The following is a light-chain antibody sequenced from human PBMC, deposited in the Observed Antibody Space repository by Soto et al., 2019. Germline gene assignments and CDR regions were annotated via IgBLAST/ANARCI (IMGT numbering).Light chain of an antibody. CDR1: QSVSTNY. Sequence: EIVLTQSPGTLYLSPGERATLSCRASQSVSTNYLAWYQRKPGQAPRLLIYGASSRATDIPATFSGSGSGTDFTLTITRLRQEDFAVYYCQQYGSSPPTFGQGTKVEIK. CDR3: QQYGSSPPT. CDR2: GAS. V-gene: IGKV3-20*01. J-gene: IGKJ1*01.